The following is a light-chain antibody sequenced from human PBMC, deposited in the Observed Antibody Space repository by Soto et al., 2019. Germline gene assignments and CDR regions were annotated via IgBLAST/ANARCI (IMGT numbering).Light chain of an antibody. CDR1: QSVSSSY. CDR2: GAS. CDR3: QQYGSSP. J-gene: IGKJ4*01. V-gene: IGKV3-20*01. Sequence: EIVLTQSPGTLSLSPGERATLSCRASQSVSSSYLAWYQQKPGQAPRLLIYGASSRATGIPDRFSGSGSGTDFTLTISRLEPEDFAVYYCQQYGSSPIGGGNKVEIK.